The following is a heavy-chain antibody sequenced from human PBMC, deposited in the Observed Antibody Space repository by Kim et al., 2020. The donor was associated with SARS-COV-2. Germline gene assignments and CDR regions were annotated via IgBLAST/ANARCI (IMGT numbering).Heavy chain of an antibody. Sequence: GGSLRLSCAASGFTFSSYAMSWVRQAPGKGLEWVSAISGSGGSTYYADSVKGRFTISRDNSKNTLYLQMNSLRAEDTAVYYCAPMIDDYVWGSYYYGMDVWGQGTTVTVSS. V-gene: IGHV3-23*01. CDR1: GFTFSSYA. CDR3: APMIDDYVWGSYYYGMDV. D-gene: IGHD3-16*01. J-gene: IGHJ6*02. CDR2: ISGSGGST.